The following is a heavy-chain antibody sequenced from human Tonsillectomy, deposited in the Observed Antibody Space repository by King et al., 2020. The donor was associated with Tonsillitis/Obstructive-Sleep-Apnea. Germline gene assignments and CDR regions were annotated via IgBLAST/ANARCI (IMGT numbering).Heavy chain of an antibody. Sequence: VQLQQWGAGLLKPSETLSLTCAVYGGSFSDYYWSWIRQPTGKGREWIGEISHSGITKYNPSLKSRVTISVDTSKKQFSLKLSSMTAADTAGYYCARGGSSSSLYYYYMAVGGKGSTVTVSS. V-gene: IGHV4-34*01. CDR1: GGSFSDYY. J-gene: IGHJ6*03. D-gene: IGHD6-13*01. CDR3: ARGGSSSSLYYYYMAV. CDR2: ISHSGIT.